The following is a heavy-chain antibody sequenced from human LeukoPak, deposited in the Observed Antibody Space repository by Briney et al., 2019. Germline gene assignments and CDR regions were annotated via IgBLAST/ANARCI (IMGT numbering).Heavy chain of an antibody. V-gene: IGHV5-51*01. CDR1: GYSFTTYW. CDR3: ARRQGCSSTSCPPDY. D-gene: IGHD2-2*01. CDR2: IYPGDSDT. Sequence: GESLKISCRGSGYSFTTYWIGWVRQMPGKGLEWMGIIYPGDSDTRYTPSFQGQVTISADKSISTAYLQWSSLKASDTAMYYCARRQGCSSTSCPPDYWGQGTLVTVSP. J-gene: IGHJ4*02.